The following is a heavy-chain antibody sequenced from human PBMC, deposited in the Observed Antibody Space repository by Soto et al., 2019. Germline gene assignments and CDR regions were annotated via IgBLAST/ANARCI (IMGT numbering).Heavy chain of an antibody. D-gene: IGHD7-27*01. CDR1: VYPFHRNA. V-gene: IGHV1-3*01. Sequence: ASVTVSCKASVYPFHRNAIHWVRQAPGQRLEWMGWINAGYGNTKSSQKFQDRVTISRDTSASTAYMELTSLRSEDTAVYYCARDTGDGTFDFWGQGTLVTVS. CDR3: ARDTGDGTFDF. CDR2: INAGYGNT. J-gene: IGHJ4*02.